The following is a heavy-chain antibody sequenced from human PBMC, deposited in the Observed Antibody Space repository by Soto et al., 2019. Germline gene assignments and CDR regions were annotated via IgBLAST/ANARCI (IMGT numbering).Heavy chain of an antibody. CDR2: ISAYNGNT. D-gene: IGHD6-13*01. CDR3: ARDTYSSSWRSPFDY. Sequence: ASVKVSCKASGYTFTSYGISWVRQAPGQGLEWMGWISAYNGNTNYAQKLQGRVTMTTDTSTSTAYMELRSLRSDDTAVYYCARDTYSSSWRSPFDYWGQGTLVTVS. V-gene: IGHV1-18*01. J-gene: IGHJ4*02. CDR1: GYTFTSYG.